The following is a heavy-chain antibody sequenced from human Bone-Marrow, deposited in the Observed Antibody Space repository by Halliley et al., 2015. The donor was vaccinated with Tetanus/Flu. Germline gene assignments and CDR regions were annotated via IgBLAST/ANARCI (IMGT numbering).Heavy chain of an antibody. Sequence: YIDFSGSTNYNPSLKSRFIISVDTSKNQFSLRLSSVTDADTAVYYCARLLNYYSRGDPDWFDSWGQGTLVTVSS. CDR2: IDFSGST. V-gene: IGHV4-31*02. CDR3: ARLLNYYSRGDPDWFDS. J-gene: IGHJ5*01. D-gene: IGHD3-22*01.